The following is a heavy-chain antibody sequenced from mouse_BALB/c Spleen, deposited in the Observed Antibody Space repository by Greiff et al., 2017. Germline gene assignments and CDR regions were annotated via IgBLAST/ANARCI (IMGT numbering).Heavy chain of an antibody. D-gene: IGHD1-1*01. V-gene: IGHV1S126*01. CDR3: ARYTTGAMDY. J-gene: IGHJ4*01. CDR1: GYSFTSYW. CDR2: IDPSDSET. Sequence: QVQLKESGPQLVRPGASVKISCKASGYSFTSYWMHWVKQRPGQGLEWIGMIDPSDSETRLNQKFKDKATLTVDKSSSTAYMQLSSPTSEDSAVYYCARYTTGAMDYWGQGTSVTVSS.